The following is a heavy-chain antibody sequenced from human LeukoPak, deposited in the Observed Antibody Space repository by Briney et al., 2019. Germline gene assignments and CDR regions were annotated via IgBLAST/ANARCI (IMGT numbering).Heavy chain of an antibody. V-gene: IGHV3-7*04. D-gene: IGHD4-17*01. Sequence: GGSLRLSCAASGFTFTIYWMTWVRQAPGKGLEWVANTKHDGSERYYVDSVKGRFTISRDSVKNSLFLQMDSLRAEDTDVYYCARGGLYGDYDFDYWGQGTLVTVTS. CDR3: ARGGLYGDYDFDY. J-gene: IGHJ4*02. CDR2: TKHDGSER. CDR1: GFTFTIYW.